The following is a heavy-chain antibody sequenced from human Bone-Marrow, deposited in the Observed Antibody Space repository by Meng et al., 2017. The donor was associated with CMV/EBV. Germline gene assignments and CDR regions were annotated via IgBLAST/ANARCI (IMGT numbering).Heavy chain of an antibody. CDR3: AKDVEDCSSSSCSPFDY. CDR1: GFTFSSYG. V-gene: IGHV3-30*02. Sequence: GESLKISCVAPGFTFSSYGMHWVRQAPGKGLEWVAFVRYDGGTKSYADSVKGRFTISRDNSKNTLYLQMNSLRAEDTALYYCAKDVEDCSSSSCSPFDYWGQGTLVTVSS. CDR2: VRYDGGTK. J-gene: IGHJ4*02. D-gene: IGHD2-2*01.